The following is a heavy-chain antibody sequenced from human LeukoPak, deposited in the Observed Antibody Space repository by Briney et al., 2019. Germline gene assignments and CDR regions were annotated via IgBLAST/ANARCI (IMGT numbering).Heavy chain of an antibody. Sequence: PGGSLRLSCAASGFTFSSYGMHWVRQAPGKGLEWVAFIRYDGSNKYYADSVKGRFTISRDNSRNTLYLQMNSLRADDTAVYYCARESVPAVAARRGLNYWGQGTLVAVSS. J-gene: IGHJ4*02. CDR3: ARESVPAVAARRGLNY. V-gene: IGHV3-30*02. CDR2: IRYDGSNK. D-gene: IGHD6-6*01. CDR1: GFTFSSYG.